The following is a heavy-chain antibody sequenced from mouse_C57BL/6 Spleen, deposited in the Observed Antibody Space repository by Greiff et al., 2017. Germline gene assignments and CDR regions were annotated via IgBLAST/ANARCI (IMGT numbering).Heavy chain of an antibody. CDR3: TRGGYGSSYD. CDR1: GYTFTDYE. D-gene: IGHD1-1*01. Sequence: VQLVESGAELVRPGASVTLSCKASGYTFTDYEMHWVKQTPVHGLEWIGAIDPETGGTAYNQKFKGKAILTADKSSSTAYMELRSLTSEDSAVYYCTRGGYGSSYDWGQGTLVTVSA. V-gene: IGHV1-15*01. CDR2: IDPETGGT. J-gene: IGHJ3*01.